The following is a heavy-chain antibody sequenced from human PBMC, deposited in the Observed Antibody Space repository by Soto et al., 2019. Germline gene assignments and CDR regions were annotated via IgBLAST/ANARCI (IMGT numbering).Heavy chain of an antibody. J-gene: IGHJ5*02. D-gene: IGHD6-13*01. V-gene: IGHV3-7*05. Sequence: EVQLVESGGGLVQPGGSLRLSCAASGFTFSSYWMCWVRQTPGRGLEWVANIKTDGSDKYYVDSVKGRFIISRDNAKNSLYLQMNSLRIEDTAVYYCGRSAAGADRWGQGTLVTVSS. CDR3: GRSAAGADR. CDR1: GFTFSSYW. CDR2: IKTDGSDK.